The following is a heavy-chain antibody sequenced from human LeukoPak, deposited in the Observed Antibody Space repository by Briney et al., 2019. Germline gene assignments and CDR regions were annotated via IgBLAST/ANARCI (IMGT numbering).Heavy chain of an antibody. CDR3: ARELRGIAAAGSLILFDP. J-gene: IGHJ5*02. D-gene: IGHD6-13*01. CDR1: GGTFSSYA. CDR2: IIPIFGTA. V-gene: IGHV1-69*13. Sequence: ASVKVSCKASGGTFSSYAISWVRQAPGQGPEWMGGIIPIFGTANYAQKFQGRVTITADESTSTAYMELSSLRSEDTAVYYCARELRGIAAAGSLILFDPWGQGTLVTVSS.